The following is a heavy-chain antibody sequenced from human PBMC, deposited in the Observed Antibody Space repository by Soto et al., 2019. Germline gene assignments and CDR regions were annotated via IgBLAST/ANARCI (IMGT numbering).Heavy chain of an antibody. D-gene: IGHD3-22*01. CDR2: ISAYNGNT. CDR1: GYTFTSYG. Sequence: SVKVSFRASGYTFTSYGISWVRQAPGQGLEWMGWISAYNGNTNYAQKLQGRVTMTTDTSTSTAYMELRSLRSDDAAVYYCARDYYYDSSGPPDYWGQGTLVTVSS. V-gene: IGHV1-18*01. CDR3: ARDYYYDSSGPPDY. J-gene: IGHJ4*02.